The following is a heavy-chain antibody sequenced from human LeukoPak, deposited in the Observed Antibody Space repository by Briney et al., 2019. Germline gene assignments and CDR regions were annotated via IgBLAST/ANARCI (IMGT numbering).Heavy chain of an antibody. Sequence: GASVKVSCKASGYTFTSYAISWVRQAPGQGLEWMGGIIPIFGTANYAQKFQGRVTITTDESTSTAYMELSSLRSEDTAVYYCARPRGTARGPMDVWGKGTTVTVSS. CDR2: IIPIFGTA. D-gene: IGHD1-14*01. CDR1: GYTFTSYA. CDR3: ARPRGTARGPMDV. J-gene: IGHJ6*03. V-gene: IGHV1-69*05.